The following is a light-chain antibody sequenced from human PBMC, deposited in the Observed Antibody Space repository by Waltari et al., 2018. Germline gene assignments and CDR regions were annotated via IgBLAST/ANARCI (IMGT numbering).Light chain of an antibody. CDR2: RNN. Sequence: SLLTQPPPASGTPGQRVTITCSGSSSNIGSNFVYWYQQLPGTAPKLLMSRNNQRPSGVPDRISGSKSGTSASLAISGLRSEDEAEYYCASWDDDLSGVVFGGGTKVTVL. CDR1: SSNIGSNF. V-gene: IGLV1-47*01. CDR3: ASWDDDLSGVV. J-gene: IGLJ2*01.